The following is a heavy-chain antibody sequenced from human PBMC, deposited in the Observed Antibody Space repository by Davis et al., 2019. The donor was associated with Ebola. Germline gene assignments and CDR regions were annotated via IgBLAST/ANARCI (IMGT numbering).Heavy chain of an antibody. V-gene: IGHV4-59*01. CDR1: GGSISSYY. CDR2: IYYSGST. CDR3: ARDRYSGSYYDFWSGYRKYYFDY. D-gene: IGHD3-3*01. Sequence: PGGSLRLSCTVSGGSISSYYWSWIRQPPGKGLEWIGYIYYSGSTNYNPSLKSRVTISVDTSKNQFSLKLSSVTAADTAVYYCARDRYSGSYYDFWSGYRKYYFDYWGQGTLVTVSS. J-gene: IGHJ4*02.